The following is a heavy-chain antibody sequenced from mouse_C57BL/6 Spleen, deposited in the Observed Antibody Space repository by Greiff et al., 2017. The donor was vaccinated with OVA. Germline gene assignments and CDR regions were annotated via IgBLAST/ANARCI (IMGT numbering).Heavy chain of an antibody. CDR1: GYSITSGYY. V-gene: IGHV3-6*01. CDR3: ARGPSKDFDY. J-gene: IGHJ2*01. CDR2: ISYDGSN. Sequence: DVKLQESGPGLVKPSQSLSLTCSVTGYSITSGYYWNWIRQFPGNKLEWMGYISYDGSNNYNPSLKNRISITRDTSKNQFFLKLNSVTTEDTATYYCARGPSKDFDYWGQGTTLTVSS.